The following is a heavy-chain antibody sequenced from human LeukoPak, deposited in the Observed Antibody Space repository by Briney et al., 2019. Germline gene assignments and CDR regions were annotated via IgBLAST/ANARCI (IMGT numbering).Heavy chain of an antibody. J-gene: IGHJ5*02. D-gene: IGHD3-10*01. CDR2: IFVGSGNT. CDR3: AAAPVLYGSGPNWFDP. CDR1: GYTFTSYD. V-gene: IGHV1-58*02. Sequence: GASVKVSFKASGYTFTSYDINWVRQARGQRLEWIGWIFVGSGNTNYAQKFQERVTITRDMSTSTAYMELSSLRSEDTAVYYCAAAPVLYGSGPNWFDPWGQGTLVTVSS.